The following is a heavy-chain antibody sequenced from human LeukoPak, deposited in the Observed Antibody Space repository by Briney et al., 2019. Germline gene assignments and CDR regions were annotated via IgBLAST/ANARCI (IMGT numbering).Heavy chain of an antibody. CDR1: GGSISSSSYY. Sequence: PSETLSLTCTVSGGSISSSSYYWGWLRQPPGKGLEGIGCIYYSGSTYYNPSLKSRVTISVDTSKNQFSLKLSSVTAADTAVYYCARQSSDLYYYYGMDVWGQGTTVTVSS. CDR2: IYYSGST. D-gene: IGHD6-19*01. J-gene: IGHJ6*02. V-gene: IGHV4-39*01. CDR3: ARQSSDLYYYYGMDV.